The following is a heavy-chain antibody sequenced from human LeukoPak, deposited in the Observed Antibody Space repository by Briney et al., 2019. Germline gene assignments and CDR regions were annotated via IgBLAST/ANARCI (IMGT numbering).Heavy chain of an antibody. D-gene: IGHD6-19*01. CDR1: GGSFSAYY. CDR2: IYYSGST. V-gene: IGHV4-59*01. Sequence: SETLSLTCGVFGGSFSAYYCSWIRQPPGKGLEWIGYIYYSGSTNYNPSLKSRVTISVDTSKNQFSLKLSSVTAADTAVYYCARIIAVAGPDAFDIWGQGTMVTVSS. J-gene: IGHJ3*02. CDR3: ARIIAVAGPDAFDI.